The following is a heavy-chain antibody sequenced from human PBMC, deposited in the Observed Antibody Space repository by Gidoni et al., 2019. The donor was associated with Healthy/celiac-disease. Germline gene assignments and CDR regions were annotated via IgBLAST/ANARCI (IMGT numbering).Heavy chain of an antibody. D-gene: IGHD6-13*01. Sequence: QVQLQESGPGLVKPSPTLSLTCTVSGGSIRSGDYYWSWIRQPPGKCLELIGYIYYIGSTYYNPSLKSRVTISVDTSKNQFSLKLSSVTAADTAVYYCARAGQQLEYYFDYWGQGTLVTVSS. CDR2: IYYIGST. CDR1: GGSIRSGDYY. CDR3: ARAGQQLEYYFDY. J-gene: IGHJ4*02. V-gene: IGHV4-30-4*01.